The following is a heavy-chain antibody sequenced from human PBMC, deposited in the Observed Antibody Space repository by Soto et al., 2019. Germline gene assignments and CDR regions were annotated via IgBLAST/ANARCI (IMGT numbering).Heavy chain of an antibody. D-gene: IGHD2-2*01. CDR1: GYSFASYW. Sequence: GESLKISCKGAGYSFASYWISWVRQMRGKGLEWMGRIDPSDSYTNYSPSFQGHVTISADKSISTDYLQWRSLKASDSAMYYCARPRHTIDLGGGGDAFDTWGQCTMAT. CDR3: ARPRHTIDLGGGGDAFDT. V-gene: IGHV5-10-1*01. J-gene: IGHJ3*02. CDR2: IDPSDSYT.